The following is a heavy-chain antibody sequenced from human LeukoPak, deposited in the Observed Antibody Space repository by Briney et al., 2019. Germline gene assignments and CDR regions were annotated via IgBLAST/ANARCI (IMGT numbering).Heavy chain of an antibody. CDR2: IYTTGRT. Sequence: PSETLSVNCSVSGGSINSYWWSWIRQPAGKGLEFIGRIYTTGRTNYNPSLKSRVSMSVDTSKNKFSLELRSVTAADTAVYFCARAGYTISSYRFDYWGQGALVTVSS. D-gene: IGHD3-16*02. V-gene: IGHV4-4*07. J-gene: IGHJ4*02. CDR3: ARAGYTISSYRFDY. CDR1: GGSINSYW.